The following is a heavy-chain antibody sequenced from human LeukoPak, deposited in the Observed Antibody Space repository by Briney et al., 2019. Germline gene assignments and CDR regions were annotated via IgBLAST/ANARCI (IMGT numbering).Heavy chain of an antibody. CDR3: AKYGDYWYFDL. J-gene: IGHJ2*01. Sequence: GGSLRLSCAASGFTFSSYWMHWVRQAPGKGRVWVSRINSDGSSTNYADSVKGRFTISRDNAKNTLYLQMNSLRAEDTAVYYCAKYGDYWYFDLWGRGTLVTVSS. CDR2: INSDGSST. CDR1: GFTFSSYW. V-gene: IGHV3-74*01. D-gene: IGHD4-17*01.